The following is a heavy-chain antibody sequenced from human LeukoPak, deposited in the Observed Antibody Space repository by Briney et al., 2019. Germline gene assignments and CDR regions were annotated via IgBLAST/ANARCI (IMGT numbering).Heavy chain of an antibody. V-gene: IGHV3-30-3*01. Sequence: PGGSLRLSCAASGFTFSSYAMHWVRQAPGKGLEWVAVISYDGSNKYYADSVKGRFTISRDNSKNTLYLQMNSLRAEDTAVYYCAGGSGWYYFDYWGQGTLVTVSS. J-gene: IGHJ4*02. CDR2: ISYDGSNK. D-gene: IGHD6-19*01. CDR1: GFTFSSYA. CDR3: AGGSGWYYFDY.